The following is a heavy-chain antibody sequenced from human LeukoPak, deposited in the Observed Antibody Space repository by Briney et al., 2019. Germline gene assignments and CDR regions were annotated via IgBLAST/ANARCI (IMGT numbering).Heavy chain of an antibody. CDR1: GGSISSYY. V-gene: IGHV4-59*01. Sequence: PSETLSLTCTVSGGSISSYYWSWIWQPPGKGLEWIGYIYYSGSTNYNPSLKSRVTISVDTSKNQFSLKLSSVTAADTAVYYCAREGGSYGRDYWGQGTLVTVSS. D-gene: IGHD1-26*01. CDR3: AREGGSYGRDY. J-gene: IGHJ4*02. CDR2: IYYSGST.